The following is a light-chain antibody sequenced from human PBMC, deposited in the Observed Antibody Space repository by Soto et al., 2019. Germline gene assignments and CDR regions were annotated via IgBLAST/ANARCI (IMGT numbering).Light chain of an antibody. CDR3: QQYGSSPT. CDR2: GTS. V-gene: IGKV3-20*01. CDR1: QSVSSTY. Sequence: EIVLTQSPGTLSLSPGERATLSCRASQSVSSTYLAWYQQKPGQAPRLLIYGTSSRATGIPDRFGGSGSGTDFTLSISRLEPEDFALYYCQQYGSSPTFGQGTKLEIK. J-gene: IGKJ2*01.